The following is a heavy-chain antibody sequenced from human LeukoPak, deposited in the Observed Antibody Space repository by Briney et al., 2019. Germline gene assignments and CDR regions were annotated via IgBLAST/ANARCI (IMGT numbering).Heavy chain of an antibody. J-gene: IGHJ6*04. D-gene: IGHD3-10*02. Sequence: GGSLRLSCAASGFTFSSYGMHWVRQAPGKGLEWVSIIYSGGSTFYADSVKGRFTISRDNSKNTLYLQMNSLRAEDTAVYYCAELGITMIGGVWGKGTTVTISS. CDR3: AELGITMIGGV. CDR1: GFTFSSYG. V-gene: IGHV3-NL1*01. CDR2: IYSGGST.